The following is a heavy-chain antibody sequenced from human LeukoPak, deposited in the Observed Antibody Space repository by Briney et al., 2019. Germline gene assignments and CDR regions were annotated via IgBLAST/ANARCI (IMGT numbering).Heavy chain of an antibody. D-gene: IGHD3-22*01. CDR3: ARTHPAYYDSSGYSDY. CDR1: GGSISSYY. Sequence: PSETLSLTCTVSGGSISSYYWSWIRQPPGKGLEWIGYIYYSGSTNYNPSLKSRVTISVDTSKNQFSLKLSSVTAADTAVYYCARTHPAYYDSSGYSDYWGQGTLVTVSS. J-gene: IGHJ4*02. CDR2: IYYSGST. V-gene: IGHV4-59*01.